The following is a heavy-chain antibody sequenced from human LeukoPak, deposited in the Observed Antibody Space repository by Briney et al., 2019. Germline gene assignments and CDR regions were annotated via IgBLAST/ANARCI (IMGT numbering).Heavy chain of an antibody. J-gene: IGHJ5*02. Sequence: GGSLRLSCAASGFTFSSYWMTWVRQAPGKGLEWVANIKQDGSGKYYVDSVRGRFTISRDNAKNSLFLQMNSLRAEDTAVYYCAKDPNLIWFGELYPNWFDPWGQGTLVTVSS. D-gene: IGHD3-10*01. CDR1: GFTFSSYW. CDR3: AKDPNLIWFGELYPNWFDP. V-gene: IGHV3-7*01. CDR2: IKQDGSGK.